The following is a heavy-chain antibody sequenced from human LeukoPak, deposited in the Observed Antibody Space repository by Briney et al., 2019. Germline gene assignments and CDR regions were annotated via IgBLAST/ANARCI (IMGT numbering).Heavy chain of an antibody. D-gene: IGHD3-22*01. J-gene: IGHJ4*02. CDR3: ARQGSYDNSGYSFDY. CDR1: GYSLINHW. Sequence: GESLKISCKASGYSLINHWIGWVRQMPGKGLDWMGIIYPGNADATYSPSFQGQVTISADKSTTAVYLQWSSLKASDTAMYYCARQGSYDNSGYSFDYWGQGTMVTVSS. CDR2: IYPGNADA. V-gene: IGHV5-51*01.